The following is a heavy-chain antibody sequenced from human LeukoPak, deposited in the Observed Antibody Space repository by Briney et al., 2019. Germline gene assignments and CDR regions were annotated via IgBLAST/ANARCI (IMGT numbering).Heavy chain of an antibody. J-gene: IGHJ4*02. CDR3: AREGSSGQYFDY. CDR1: GDSVSSNSVA. D-gene: IGHD6-19*01. V-gene: IGHV6-1*01. CDR2: TYYRSKWYN. Sequence: SQTLSLTCAISGDSVSSNSVAWTWVRQSPSRGLEWLGRTYYRSKWYNDYAVSVKSRIIINPDTSKNQFSLQLNSVTPEDTAVYYCAREGSSGQYFDYWGQGTLVTVSS.